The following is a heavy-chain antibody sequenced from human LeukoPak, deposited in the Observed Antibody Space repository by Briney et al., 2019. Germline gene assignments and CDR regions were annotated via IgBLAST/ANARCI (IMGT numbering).Heavy chain of an antibody. Sequence: GGSLRLSCAASGFTFSSYWMSWVRQAPGKGLEWVANIKQDGSEKYYVDSVKGRFTISRDNAKNSLYLQMNSLRAEDMAVYYCARDIHYYDSSDSDSDIWGQGTMVTVSS. V-gene: IGHV3-7*01. D-gene: IGHD3-22*01. CDR1: GFTFSSYW. CDR3: ARDIHYYDSSDSDSDI. J-gene: IGHJ3*02. CDR2: IKQDGSEK.